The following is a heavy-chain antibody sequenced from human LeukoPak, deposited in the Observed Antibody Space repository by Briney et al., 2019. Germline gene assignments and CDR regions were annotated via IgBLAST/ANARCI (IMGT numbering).Heavy chain of an antibody. Sequence: GGSLRLSCAASGFTFSVAAMTWVRQAPGKGLEWVSLIGASGESTYYADSVKGRFTISRDNSKNTLYLQMNSLRAEDTAVYYCARIETVADAFDIWGQGTLVTVSS. J-gene: IGHJ3*02. CDR2: IGASGEST. V-gene: IGHV3-23*01. CDR1: GFTFSVAA. CDR3: ARIETVADAFDI. D-gene: IGHD1-1*01.